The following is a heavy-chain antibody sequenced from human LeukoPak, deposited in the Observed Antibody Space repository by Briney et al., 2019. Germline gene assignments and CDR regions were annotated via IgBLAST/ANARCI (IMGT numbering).Heavy chain of an antibody. CDR2: IYYSGST. CDR1: GVSISSYY. V-gene: IGHV4-59*01. Sequence: SETLSLTCTVSGVSISSYYWSWIRQPPGKELEWIGYIYYSGSTRHNPSLKSRVTISVDTSKNHFSLNLSSVTAADTAVYYCARILLSATGDRWYFDLWGRGTLVTVSS. J-gene: IGHJ2*01. D-gene: IGHD1-1*01. CDR3: ARILLSATGDRWYFDL.